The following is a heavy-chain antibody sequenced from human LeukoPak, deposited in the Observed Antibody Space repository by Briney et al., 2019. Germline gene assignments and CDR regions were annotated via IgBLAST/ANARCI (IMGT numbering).Heavy chain of an antibody. D-gene: IGHD3-22*01. CDR2: IYPGDSDT. CDR1: GYSFTSYW. CDR3: ARLGYYDSSGYYPPYYFDY. V-gene: IGHV5-51*01. Sequence: GESLKISCKGSGYSFTSYWIGWVRQMPGKGLEWMGIIYPGDSDTRYSPSFQGQVTISADKSISTAYLQWSSRKASDTAMYYCARLGYYDSSGYYPPYYFDYWGQGTLVTVSS. J-gene: IGHJ4*02.